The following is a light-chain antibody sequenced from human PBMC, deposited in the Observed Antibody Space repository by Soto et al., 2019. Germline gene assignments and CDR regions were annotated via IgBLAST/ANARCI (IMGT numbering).Light chain of an antibody. CDR2: GAS. CDR1: QTVNRDY. CDR3: QHYGTSPPNT. V-gene: IGKV3-20*01. J-gene: IGKJ4*01. Sequence: EIVLTQSPGTLSLPPGERATLSCRASQTVNRDYLAWYQLKRGQAPRLLIYGASNRAAGIPDRFSGSGSGTDFPLTVSRLEPEDFAVYFCQHYGTSPPNTFGGGTKVEIK.